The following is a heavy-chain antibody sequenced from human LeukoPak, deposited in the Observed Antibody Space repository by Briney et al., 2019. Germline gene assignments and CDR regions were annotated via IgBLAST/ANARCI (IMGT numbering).Heavy chain of an antibody. Sequence: ASVKVSCKAPGYTFTGYYMHWVRQAPGQGLEWMGWINPNSGGTNYAQKFQGRVTMTRDTSISTAYMELSRLRSDDTAVYYCARLYYDILTGYYRYYYYYMDVWGKGTTVTVSS. CDR3: ARLYYDILTGYYRYYYYYMDV. J-gene: IGHJ6*03. V-gene: IGHV1-2*02. CDR1: GYTFTGYY. D-gene: IGHD3-9*01. CDR2: INPNSGGT.